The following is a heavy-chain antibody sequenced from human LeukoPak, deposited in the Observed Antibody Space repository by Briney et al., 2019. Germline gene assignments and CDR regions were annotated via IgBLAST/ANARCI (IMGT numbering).Heavy chain of an antibody. Sequence: VSVSCKASGGTFRRYASSWVREAPGEGGEWRGRIITMLGIAKYAQKFQCRVTITAAKSTSTAYIELSSLRSEDTAVYYCAREWTGDSYDYYYGMDVWGQGPAVTVSS. CDR3: AREWTGDSYDYYYGMDV. CDR1: GGTFRRYA. J-gene: IGHJ6*02. CDR2: IITMLGIA. V-gene: IGHV1-69*10. D-gene: IGHD5-18*01.